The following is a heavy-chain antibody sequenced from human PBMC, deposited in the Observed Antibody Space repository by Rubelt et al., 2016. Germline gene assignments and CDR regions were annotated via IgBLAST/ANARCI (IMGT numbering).Heavy chain of an antibody. V-gene: IGHV4-59*01. Sequence: QVQLQESGPGLVKPSETLSLTCTVSGGSISGYYWSWIRQPPGKGLECIGYIYYSGSTNYNPSLKSRVTISVDTSKNQFSLKLSSVTAADTAVYYWARGPLCSGTSCHYSFDYWGQGTLVTVSS. CDR3: ARGPLCSGTSCHYSFDY. J-gene: IGHJ4*02. D-gene: IGHD2-2*01. CDR2: IYYSGST. CDR1: GGSISGYY.